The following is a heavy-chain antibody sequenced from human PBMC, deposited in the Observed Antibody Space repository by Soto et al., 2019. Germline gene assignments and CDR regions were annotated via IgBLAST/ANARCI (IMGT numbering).Heavy chain of an antibody. CDR2: IYYSGST. V-gene: IGHV4-31*03. CDR1: GGSISSGGYY. CDR3: ARESTGGSAFDP. J-gene: IGHJ5*02. D-gene: IGHD3-10*01. Sequence: QVQLQESGPGLVKPSQTLSLTCTVSGGSISSGGYYWSWIRQHPGKGLEWIGYIYYSGSTYYNPSLQSRVTISVDTSKNQFSLKLSSVTAADTAVYYCARESTGGSAFDPWGQGTLVTVSS.